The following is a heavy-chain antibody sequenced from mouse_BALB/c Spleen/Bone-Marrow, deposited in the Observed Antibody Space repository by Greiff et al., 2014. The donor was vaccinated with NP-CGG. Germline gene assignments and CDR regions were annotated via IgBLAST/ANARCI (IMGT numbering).Heavy chain of an antibody. Sequence: EVQLQQSGPELVKPGASTKISCKASGYSFTDYTMNWVKQSHGKNLEWIGLINPYNGGTTYNQKVKGKSTLTVGKSSNTAYMELRSLTSEDSAVYYCARERYYCTSYDYYYALDSWGQGTSVTVSS. V-gene: IGHV1-18*01. CDR2: INPYNGGT. J-gene: IGHJ4*01. D-gene: IGHD1-1*01. CDR3: ARERYYCTSYDYYYALDS. CDR1: GYSFTDYT.